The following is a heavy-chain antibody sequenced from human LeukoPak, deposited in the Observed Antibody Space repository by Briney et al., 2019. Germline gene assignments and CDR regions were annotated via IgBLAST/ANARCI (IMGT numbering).Heavy chain of an antibody. D-gene: IGHD5-12*01. Sequence: GGSLRLSCAASGFTFSDNYMSWIRQAPGKGLEWVSHMSGSSSYTNYADSVKGRFTISRDNSKNTLYLQMNSLRAEDTAVYYCAKSMLTGYSGYVSFDYWGQGTLVTVSS. CDR1: GFTFSDNY. V-gene: IGHV3-11*03. CDR3: AKSMLTGYSGYVSFDY. CDR2: MSGSSSYT. J-gene: IGHJ4*02.